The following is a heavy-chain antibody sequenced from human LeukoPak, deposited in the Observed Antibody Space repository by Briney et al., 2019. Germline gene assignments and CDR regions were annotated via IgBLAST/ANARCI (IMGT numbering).Heavy chain of an antibody. CDR2: ISSNGGST. V-gene: IGHV3-64*01. CDR1: GFTFSSYA. Sequence: GGSLRLSCAASGFTFSSYAMHWVRQAPGKGLEYVSAISSNGGSTYYANSVKGRFTISRDNSKNTLYLQMGSLRAEDMAVYYCARSERGYSYGYVYWGQGTLVTVSS. D-gene: IGHD5-18*01. J-gene: IGHJ4*02. CDR3: ARSERGYSYGYVY.